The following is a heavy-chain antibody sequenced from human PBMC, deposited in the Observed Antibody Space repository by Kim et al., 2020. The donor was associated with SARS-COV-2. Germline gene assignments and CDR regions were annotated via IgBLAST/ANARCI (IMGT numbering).Heavy chain of an antibody. CDR2: ISSSSSYL. D-gene: IGHD6-13*01. CDR3: ARDPRSEIAAAGTGNWFDP. Sequence: GGSLRLSCAASGFTFSSYSMNWVRQAPGKGLEWVSSISSSSSYLYYADSVKGRFTISRDNAKNSLYLQMNSLRAEDTAVYYCARDPRSEIAAAGTGNWFDPWGQGTLVTVSS. J-gene: IGHJ5*02. V-gene: IGHV3-21*01. CDR1: GFTFSSYS.